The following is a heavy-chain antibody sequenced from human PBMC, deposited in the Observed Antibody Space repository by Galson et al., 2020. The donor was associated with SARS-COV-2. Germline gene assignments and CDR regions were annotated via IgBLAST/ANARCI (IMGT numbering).Heavy chain of an antibody. CDR3: ARDIAVAFYPLYYFDY. V-gene: IGHV1-46*01. Sequence: ASVKVSCKASGYTFTSYNMHWVRQAPGQGLEWMGIINPSGGSTSYAQKFQGRVTMTRDTSTSTVYMELSSLRSEDTAVYYCARDIAVAFYPLYYFDYWGQGTLVTVSS. CDR2: INPSGGST. CDR1: GYTFTSYN. J-gene: IGHJ4*02. D-gene: IGHD6-19*01.